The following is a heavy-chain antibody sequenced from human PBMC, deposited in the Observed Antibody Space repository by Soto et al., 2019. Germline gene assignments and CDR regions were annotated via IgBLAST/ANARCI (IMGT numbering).Heavy chain of an antibody. D-gene: IGHD1-1*01. J-gene: IGHJ6*03. CDR2: ISAYNGNT. V-gene: IGHV1-18*01. Sequence: ASVKVSCKASGYTFTSYGISWVRQAPGQGLEWMGWISAYNGNTNYAQKLQGRVTMTTDTSTSTAYMELRSLRSDDTAVYYCARDQVQLNYYYYYMDVWGKGTTVTVSS. CDR3: ARDQVQLNYYYYYMDV. CDR1: GYTFTSYG.